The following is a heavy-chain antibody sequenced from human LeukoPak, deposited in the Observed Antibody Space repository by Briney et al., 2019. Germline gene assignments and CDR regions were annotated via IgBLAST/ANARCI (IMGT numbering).Heavy chain of an antibody. D-gene: IGHD2-2*01. J-gene: IGHJ4*02. CDR3: AGMLSDCSSTSCSDY. Sequence: PSETLSLTCTVSGGSISSYYWSWIRQPAGKGLEWIGRIYTSGSTNYNPSLKSRVTTSVDTSKNQFSLKLSSVTAADTAVYYCAGMLSDCSSTSCSDYWGQGTLVTVSS. V-gene: IGHV4-4*07. CDR1: GGSISSYY. CDR2: IYTSGST.